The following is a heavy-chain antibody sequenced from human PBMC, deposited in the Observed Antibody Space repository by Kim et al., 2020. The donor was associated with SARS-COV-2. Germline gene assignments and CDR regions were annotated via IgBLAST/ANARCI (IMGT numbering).Heavy chain of an antibody. CDR2: IPIFGTA. J-gene: IGHJ4*02. Sequence: IPIFGTASYARKFQGRVTITADESTSTAYMELSSLRSEDTAVYYCARDGGWGQGTLVTVSS. D-gene: IGHD2-15*01. CDR3: ARDGG. V-gene: IGHV1-69*01.